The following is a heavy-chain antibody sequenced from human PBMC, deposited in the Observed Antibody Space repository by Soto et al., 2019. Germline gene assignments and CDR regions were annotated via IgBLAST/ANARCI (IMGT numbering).Heavy chain of an antibody. CDR1: GFTFSSYG. D-gene: IGHD1-26*01. Sequence: QVQLVESGGGVVQPGRSLRLSCAASGFTFSSYGMHWVRQAPGKGLEWVAVISYDGSNKYYADSVKGRFTISRDNSKNTLYLQMNSLRAEDTAVYYCASASLPGWELLPRYFDLWGRGTLVTVSS. J-gene: IGHJ2*01. CDR2: ISYDGSNK. CDR3: ASASLPGWELLPRYFDL. V-gene: IGHV3-30*03.